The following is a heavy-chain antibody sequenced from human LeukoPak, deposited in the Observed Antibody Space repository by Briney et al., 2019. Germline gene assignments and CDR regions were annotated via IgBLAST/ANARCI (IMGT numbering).Heavy chain of an antibody. Sequence: ASVKVSCKASGYTFTSYDINWVRQAPGQGLEWMGWMNPNSGNTGYAQKFQGRVTITRDTSTSTAYMELSSLRSADTAVYDCARGWRNAFDIWGQGTMVTVSS. CDR2: MNPNSGNT. J-gene: IGHJ3*02. CDR1: GYTFTSYD. V-gene: IGHV1-8*03. CDR3: ARGWRNAFDI.